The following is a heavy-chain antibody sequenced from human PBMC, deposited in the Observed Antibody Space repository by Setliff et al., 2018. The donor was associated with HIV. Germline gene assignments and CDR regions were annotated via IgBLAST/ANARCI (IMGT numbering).Heavy chain of an antibody. J-gene: IGHJ3*02. CDR1: GYTFTHYA. D-gene: IGHD2-15*01. V-gene: IGHV1-18*01. CDR2: ISAYNGNT. Sequence: ASVKVSCKASGYTFTHYAISWVRQAPGQGLEYLGWISAYNGNTNYVQKVQGRITMTTDASTSTVDMELRSLTSDDTAVYYCARLASGGWPLEVFDIWGQGTMVTVSS. CDR3: ARLASGGWPLEVFDI.